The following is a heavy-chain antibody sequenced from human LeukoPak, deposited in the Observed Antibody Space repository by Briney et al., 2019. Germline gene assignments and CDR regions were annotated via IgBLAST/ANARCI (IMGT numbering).Heavy chain of an antibody. CDR2: IYYSAST. J-gene: IGHJ4*02. V-gene: IGHV4-59*08. D-gene: IGHD3-10*01. CDR1: GGSVTTYY. CDR3: ARRRIRGANDY. Sequence: PSETLSLTCTVSGGSVTTYYWSWIRQPPGKGLEWIGNIYYSASTNYNPSLRSRVAISIDTSRNQFSLKLRSVTATDTAVYYCARRRIRGANDYWGPGTLVIVSS.